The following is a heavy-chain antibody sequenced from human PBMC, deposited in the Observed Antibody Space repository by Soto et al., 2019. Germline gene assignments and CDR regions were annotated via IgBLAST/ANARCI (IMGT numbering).Heavy chain of an antibody. Sequence: SETLSLTCTVSGGSISSSSYYWGWIRQPPGKGLEWIGSIYYSGSTYYNPSLKSRVTISVDTSKNQFSLKLSSVTAADTAVYYCARGVLDCSSTSCYDNWFDPWGQGTLVTVSS. V-gene: IGHV4-39*01. CDR2: IYYSGST. CDR3: ARGVLDCSSTSCYDNWFDP. CDR1: GGSISSSSYY. J-gene: IGHJ5*02. D-gene: IGHD2-2*01.